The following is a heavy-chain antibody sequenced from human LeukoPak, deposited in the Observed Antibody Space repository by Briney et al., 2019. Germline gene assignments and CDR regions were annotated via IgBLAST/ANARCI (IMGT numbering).Heavy chain of an antibody. V-gene: IGHV3-53*01. CDR3: ARSGTVATITDY. CDR2: IDNGGST. CDR1: GFTVSSHY. Sequence: RAGGSLRLSCAASGFTVSSHYMSWVRRAPGKGLEWVSVIDNGGSTYYADSVKGRFTISRDHSKNTLYLQMNSLRAEDTAVYYCARSGTVATITDYWGQGTLVTVSS. J-gene: IGHJ4*02. D-gene: IGHD5-12*01.